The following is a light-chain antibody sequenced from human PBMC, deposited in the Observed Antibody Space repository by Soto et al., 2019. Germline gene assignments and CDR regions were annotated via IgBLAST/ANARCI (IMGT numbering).Light chain of an antibody. V-gene: IGKV3-11*01. CDR3: QQRSNWPT. Sequence: EIVLTQSPATLSLSPGERATLSCRASQSVSSYLAWYQQKPGQAPSLLIYDASNRATGIPARFSGSGSGTDFTLTIISLEPEDFAVYYCQQRSNWPTFGQGTKLEIK. CDR2: DAS. J-gene: IGKJ2*01. CDR1: QSVSSY.